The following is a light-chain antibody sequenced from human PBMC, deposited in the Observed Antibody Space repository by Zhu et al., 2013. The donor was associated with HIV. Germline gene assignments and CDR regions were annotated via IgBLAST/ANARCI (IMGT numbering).Light chain of an antibody. J-gene: IGKJ1*01. Sequence: PGERATLSCRASQSVSGSYLAWYQQKPGQAPRLLIYGASRRATGIPDRFSGSGSGTDFTLTISSLEPEDFAVYYCQQYGNSPWTFGQGTKVEIK. CDR1: QSVSGSY. CDR3: QQYGNSPWT. CDR2: GAS. V-gene: IGKV3-20*01.